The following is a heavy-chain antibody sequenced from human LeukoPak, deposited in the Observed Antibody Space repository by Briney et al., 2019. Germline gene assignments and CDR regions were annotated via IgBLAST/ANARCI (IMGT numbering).Heavy chain of an antibody. Sequence: PGGSLRLSCAASGFTFSVYAMSWVRQTPGKGLEWVSSISTSGDGTVYADSVKGRVTISRDNSKNTLYLQMNSLRAEDTAVYSCAKNLLGSGAYSWYFDLWGRGTLVTVSS. CDR1: GFTFSVYA. J-gene: IGHJ2*01. CDR3: AKNLLGSGAYSWYFDL. V-gene: IGHV3-23*01. CDR2: ISTSGDGT. D-gene: IGHD1-26*01.